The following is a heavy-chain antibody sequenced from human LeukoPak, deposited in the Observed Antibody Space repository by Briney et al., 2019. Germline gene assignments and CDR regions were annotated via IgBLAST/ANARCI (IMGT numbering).Heavy chain of an antibody. CDR2: ISSSSSYI. CDR3: AELGITMIGGV. D-gene: IGHD3-10*02. J-gene: IGHJ6*04. Sequence: PGGSLRLSCAASGFTFSSYSMNWVRQAPGKGLEWVPSISSSSSYIYSADSVQGRFTISRENAKNSLYLQMNSLRAEDTAVYYCAELGITMIGGVWGKGTTVTISS. V-gene: IGHV3-21*01. CDR1: GFTFSSYS.